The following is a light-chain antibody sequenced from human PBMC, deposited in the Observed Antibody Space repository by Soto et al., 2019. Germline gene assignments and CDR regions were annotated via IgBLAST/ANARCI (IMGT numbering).Light chain of an antibody. CDR3: QQYTISPPIT. J-gene: IGKJ5*01. Sequence: IGLTQSPGTLSLSTGARATLSCRASQSVSNNYLAWYQQKPGQAPRLLIYGASNRATGIPDRFSGSGSGTDFTLPISRLEPEDFAVYYGQQYTISPPITFGQGTRLEIK. CDR1: QSVSNNY. V-gene: IGKV3-20*01. CDR2: GAS.